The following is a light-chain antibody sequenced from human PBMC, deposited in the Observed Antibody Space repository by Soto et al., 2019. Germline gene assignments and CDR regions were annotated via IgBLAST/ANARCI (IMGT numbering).Light chain of an antibody. V-gene: IGLV2-14*03. J-gene: IGLJ1*01. CDR1: SSDVGGYNY. CDR3: SSYTTSNTRQIV. CDR2: DVS. Sequence: QSVLTQPASVSGSPGQSITISCTGTSSDVGGYNYVSWYQHHPGKATKLMIYDVSNRPSGVSNHFSGSKSGNTASLTISGLQPEDEADYYCSSYTTSNTRQIVLGTGTKVTVL.